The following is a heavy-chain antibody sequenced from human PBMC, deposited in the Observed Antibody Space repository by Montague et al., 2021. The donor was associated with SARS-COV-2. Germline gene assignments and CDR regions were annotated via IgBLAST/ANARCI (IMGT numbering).Heavy chain of an antibody. V-gene: IGHV4-59*01. CDR3: ARGAGRGSGYGKYYYYYYGMDV. CDR2: IYYSGST. J-gene: IGHJ6*02. D-gene: IGHD5-12*01. CDR1: GGSISSYY. Sequence: SETLSLTCTVSGGSISSYYWSWIRQPPGKELEWIGYIYYSGSTNYNPSLKSRVTISVDTSKNQFSLKLSSVTAADTAVYYCARGAGRGSGYGKYYYYYYGMDVWGQGTTVTVSS.